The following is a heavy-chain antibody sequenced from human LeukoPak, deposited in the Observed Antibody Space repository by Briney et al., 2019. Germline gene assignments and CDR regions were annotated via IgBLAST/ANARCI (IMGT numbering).Heavy chain of an antibody. J-gene: IGHJ4*02. D-gene: IGHD6-19*01. Sequence: QAWGSLRLSCAASGFTFSSYAMSWVRQAPGKGLEWVSAISGSGGSTYYADSVKGRFTISRDNSKNTLYLQMNSLRAEDTAVYYCAKGIAVAGTAYYFDYWGQGTLVTVSS. CDR2: ISGSGGST. V-gene: IGHV3-23*01. CDR1: GFTFSSYA. CDR3: AKGIAVAGTAYYFDY.